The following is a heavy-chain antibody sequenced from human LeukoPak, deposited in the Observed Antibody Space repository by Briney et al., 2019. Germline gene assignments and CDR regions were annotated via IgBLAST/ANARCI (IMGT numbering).Heavy chain of an antibody. V-gene: IGHV4-38-2*01. J-gene: IGHJ6*03. CDR1: GYSISSGYY. D-gene: IGHD6-13*01. CDR3: AKHSSSWYEPSRDYYYYMDV. Sequence: SETLSLTCAVSGYSISSGYYWGWIRQPPGQGLEWIGSIYHSGCTYYNPSLKSRVTISVDTSKNQFSLKLSSVTAADTAVYYCAKHSSSWYEPSRDYYYYMDVWGKGTTVTVSS. CDR2: IYHSGCT.